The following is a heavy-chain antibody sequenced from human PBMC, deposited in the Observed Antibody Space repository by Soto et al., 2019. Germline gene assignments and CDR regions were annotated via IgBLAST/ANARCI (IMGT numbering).Heavy chain of an antibody. V-gene: IGHV1-18*04. CDR2: IGAYNGNT. Sequence: ASVKVSCKASGYTFTSYGISWVRQAPGQGLEWMGWIGAYNGNTNYAQKLQGRVTMTTDTSTSTAYMELRSLRSDDTAVYYCAREALYYDFWSGYPSYYYGMDVWGQGTTVTVSS. D-gene: IGHD3-3*01. CDR3: AREALYYDFWSGYPSYYYGMDV. CDR1: GYTFTSYG. J-gene: IGHJ6*02.